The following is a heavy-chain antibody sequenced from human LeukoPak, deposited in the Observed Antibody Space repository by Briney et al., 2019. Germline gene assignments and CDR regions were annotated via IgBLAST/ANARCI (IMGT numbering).Heavy chain of an antibody. CDR2: ISTSSSYI. CDR3: ARVYQGVSLFDGIDY. V-gene: IGHV3-21*01. J-gene: IGHJ4*02. CDR1: GFTFSNYA. Sequence: GGSLRLSCAASGFTFSNYAMTWVRQAPGKGLECVSSISTSSSYINYADSVKGRFTISRDNAKKSLYLQMNSLRAEDTAVYYCARVYQGVSLFDGIDYWGQGTLVTVSS. D-gene: IGHD3-10*01.